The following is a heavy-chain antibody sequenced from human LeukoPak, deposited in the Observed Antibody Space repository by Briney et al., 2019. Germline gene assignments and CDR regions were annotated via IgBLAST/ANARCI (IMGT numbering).Heavy chain of an antibody. CDR1: GFTFSSYE. V-gene: IGHV3-48*03. D-gene: IGHD2-15*01. CDR2: ISSSGSTI. J-gene: IGHJ6*04. Sequence: GGSLRLSCAASGFTFSSYEMNWVRQAPGKGLEWVSYISSSGSTIYYADSVKGRFTISRDNAKNSLYLQMNSLRAEDTAVYYCARYCSGGSCYSSWDYYYYYGMDVWGKGTTVTVSP. CDR3: ARYCSGGSCYSSWDYYYYYGMDV.